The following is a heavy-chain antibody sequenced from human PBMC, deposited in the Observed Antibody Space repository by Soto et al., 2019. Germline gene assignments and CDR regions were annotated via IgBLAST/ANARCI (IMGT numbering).Heavy chain of an antibody. CDR2: ISGSGGST. Sequence: PGGSLRLSCAASGFTFSSYAMSWVRQAPGKGLEWVSAISGSGGSTYYADSVKGRFTISRDNSKNTLYLQTNSLRAEDTAVYYCAKLGLTGTQSRWFDPWGQGTLVTVSS. D-gene: IGHD1-7*01. CDR3: AKLGLTGTQSRWFDP. V-gene: IGHV3-23*01. J-gene: IGHJ5*02. CDR1: GFTFSSYA.